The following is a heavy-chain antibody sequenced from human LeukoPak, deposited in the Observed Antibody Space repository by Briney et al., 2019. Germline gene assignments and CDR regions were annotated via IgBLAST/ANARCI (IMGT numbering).Heavy chain of an antibody. V-gene: IGHV4-31*03. D-gene: IGHD2-2*02. Sequence: SETLSLTCTVSGGSLSSGGYYWSWIRQHPGKGLEWIGYIYYSGSTYYNPSLKSRVTISVDTSKNQFSLKLSSVTAADTAVYYCARDGGYCSSTSCYTPGYYYGMDVWGQGTTVTVSS. CDR3: ARDGGYCSSTSCYTPGYYYGMDV. CDR2: IYYSGST. J-gene: IGHJ6*02. CDR1: GGSLSSGGYY.